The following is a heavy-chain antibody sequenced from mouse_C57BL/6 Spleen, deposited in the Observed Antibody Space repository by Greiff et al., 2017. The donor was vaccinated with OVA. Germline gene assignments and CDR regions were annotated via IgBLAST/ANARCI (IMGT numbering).Heavy chain of an antibody. V-gene: IGHV1-69*01. J-gene: IGHJ2*01. D-gene: IGHD2-4*01. CDR2: IDPSDGDT. CDR1: GYTFTSYW. CDR3: ARGYEYDDY. Sequence: VQLQQPGAELVMPGASVRLSCKASGYTFTSYWMHWVKQRPGQGLEWIGEIDPSDGDTNYNQKFKGKSTLTVDKSSSTAYMQLSSLTSADAAVYYCARGYEYDDYWGQGTTLTVSS.